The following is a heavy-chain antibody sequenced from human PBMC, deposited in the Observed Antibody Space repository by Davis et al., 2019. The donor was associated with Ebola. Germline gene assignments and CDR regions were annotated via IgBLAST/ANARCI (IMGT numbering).Heavy chain of an antibody. CDR3: ARDVAVAGSAFDY. D-gene: IGHD6-19*01. Sequence: SETLSLTCTVSGGSISSYYWSWIRQPPGKGLEWIGYIYYSGSTNYNPSLKSRVTISVDTSKNQFSLKLSSVTAADTAVYYCARDVAVAGSAFDYWGQGTLVTVSS. CDR2: IYYSGST. CDR1: GGSISSYY. J-gene: IGHJ4*02. V-gene: IGHV4-59*12.